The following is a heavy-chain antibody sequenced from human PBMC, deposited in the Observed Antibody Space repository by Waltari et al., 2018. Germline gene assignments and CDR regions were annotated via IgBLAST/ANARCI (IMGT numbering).Heavy chain of an antibody. Sequence: QVQLQESGPSLLKPSATLSLICTVSGGSTIGFYWSWVRQPPGKGLDWIGYIYYTGSTNFNPSLKSRVTMSVDTSKNQFSLKLSSVTAADTAFYYCARGGGGDWEWFDPWGQGTLVTVSS. CDR3: ARGGGGDWEWFDP. D-gene: IGHD2-21*02. CDR1: GGSTIGFY. J-gene: IGHJ5*02. CDR2: IYYTGST. V-gene: IGHV4-59*01.